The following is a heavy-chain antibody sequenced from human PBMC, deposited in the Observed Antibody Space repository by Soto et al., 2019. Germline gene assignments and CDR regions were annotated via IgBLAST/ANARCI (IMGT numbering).Heavy chain of an antibody. CDR1: GGSISSGDYY. Sequence: SETLSLTCTVSGGSISSGDYYWSWIRQPPGKGLEWIGYIYYSGSTYYNPSLKSRVTISVDTSKNQFSLKLSYVTAADTAVYYCARECGMVRAVIRDWFDPWGQGTLLTVSS. CDR3: ARECGMVRAVIRDWFDP. CDR2: IYYSGST. V-gene: IGHV4-30-4*01. D-gene: IGHD3-10*01. J-gene: IGHJ5*02.